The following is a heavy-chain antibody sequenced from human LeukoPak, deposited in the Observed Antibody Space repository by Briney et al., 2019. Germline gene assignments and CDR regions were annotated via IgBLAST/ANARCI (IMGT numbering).Heavy chain of an antibody. V-gene: IGHV1-3*01. Sequence: ASVKVSCKASGYTFTSYTIHWVRQAPGQRLEWMGWISAGNGNTKYSQNFQGRVTFISNTSATTAFMELSSLRSEDAAVYYCARDSGSGSNDYWGQGTLVTVSS. D-gene: IGHD1-26*01. J-gene: IGHJ4*02. CDR2: ISAGNGNT. CDR3: ARDSGSGSNDY. CDR1: GYTFTSYT.